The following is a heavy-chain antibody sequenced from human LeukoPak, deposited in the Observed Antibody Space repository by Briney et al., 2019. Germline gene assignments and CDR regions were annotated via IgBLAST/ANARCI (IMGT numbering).Heavy chain of an antibody. J-gene: IGHJ4*02. D-gene: IGHD2-15*01. CDR1: GFTFSSYA. CDR2: ISGSGDST. Sequence: GGSLRLSCAASGFTFSSYAMSWVRQVPGKGLEWVSAISGSGDSTYYPDSVKGRFTISRDNAQNTLHLQMSSLRVEDTAVYHCARQLGYCSGGTCYFDFWGQGTLVTVSS. CDR3: ARQLGYCSGGTCYFDF. V-gene: IGHV3-23*01.